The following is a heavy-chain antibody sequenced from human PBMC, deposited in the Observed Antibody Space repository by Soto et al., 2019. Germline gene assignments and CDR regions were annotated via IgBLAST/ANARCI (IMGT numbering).Heavy chain of an antibody. V-gene: IGHV3-23*01. Sequence: LRLSCAASGFTFSSYAMSWVRQAPGKGLEWVSAISGSGGSTYYADSVKGRFTISRDNSKNTLYLQMNSLRAEDTAVYYCAKHSSGWAYYGMDVWGQGTTVTVSS. J-gene: IGHJ6*02. CDR2: ISGSGGST. CDR1: GFTFSSYA. D-gene: IGHD6-19*01. CDR3: AKHSSGWAYYGMDV.